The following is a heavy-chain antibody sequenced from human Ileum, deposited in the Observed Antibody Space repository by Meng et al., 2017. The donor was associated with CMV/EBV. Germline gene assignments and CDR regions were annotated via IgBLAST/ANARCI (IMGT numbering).Heavy chain of an antibody. CDR3: ARGRDFWSGYYSYYYYYGMDV. D-gene: IGHD3-3*01. CDR2: INSDGSRT. Sequence: GGSLILSGACFRLTFSLYWMHWVRHAPGKGLVWVSRINSDGSRTSYADPVKGRFTIYRDNAKNTLYLQLNSLRDEDTAVYYCARGRDFWSGYYSYYYYYGMDVWGQGTLVTVSS. CDR1: RLTFSLYW. J-gene: IGHJ6*02. V-gene: IGHV3-74*01.